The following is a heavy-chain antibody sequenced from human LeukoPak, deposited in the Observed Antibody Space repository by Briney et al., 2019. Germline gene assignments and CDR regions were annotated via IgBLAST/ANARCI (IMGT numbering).Heavy chain of an antibody. J-gene: IGHJ5*02. V-gene: IGHV3-9*01. CDR1: GFTFDDYA. CDR2: ISWNSGSI. Sequence: GGSLRLSCAASGFTFDDYAMHWVRQAPGKGLEWFSGISWNSGSIGSADSVQGRFTISRDNAKNSLYLQMNSLRAEDTALYYCAKDMAQDYYDSSGFPSNWFDPWGQGALVTVSS. CDR3: AKDMAQDYYDSSGFPSNWFDP. D-gene: IGHD3-22*01.